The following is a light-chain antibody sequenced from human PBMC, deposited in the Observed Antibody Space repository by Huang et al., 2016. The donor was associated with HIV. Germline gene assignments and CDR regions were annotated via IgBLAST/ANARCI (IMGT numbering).Light chain of an antibody. CDR2: DAS. J-gene: IGKJ2*01. CDR3: QQYNNWPRT. CDR1: QGVGSN. Sequence: EMVMTQSPDTLSVSLGERANLSCRASQGVGSNLAWYKQKPGQAPRLLIYDASTRVAGIPARFSGSGSETAFTLTIRSLQSEDFAFYYCQQYNNWPRTFGQGTKLEIK. V-gene: IGKV3-15*01.